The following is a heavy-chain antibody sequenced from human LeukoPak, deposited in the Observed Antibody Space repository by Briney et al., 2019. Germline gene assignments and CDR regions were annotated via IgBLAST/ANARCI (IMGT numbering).Heavy chain of an antibody. Sequence: GGSLRLSCAASGFTVSSNYMSWVRQAPGKGLEWVSVIYSGGSTYYADSVKGRFTISRDNAKNSLYLQMNSLRAEDTAVYYCARDLETYCSGGSCYSGDWFDPWGQGTLVTVSS. D-gene: IGHD2-15*01. V-gene: IGHV3-66*01. CDR1: GFTVSSNY. J-gene: IGHJ5*02. CDR3: ARDLETYCSGGSCYSGDWFDP. CDR2: IYSGGST.